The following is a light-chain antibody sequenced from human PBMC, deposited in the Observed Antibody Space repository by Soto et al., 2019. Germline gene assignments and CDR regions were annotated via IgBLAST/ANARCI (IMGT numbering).Light chain of an antibody. J-gene: IGKJ1*01. CDR3: QQYNNWWT. CDR1: QSVSSN. CDR2: GAS. Sequence: IVMTQSPATLSVSPGERATLSCRASQSVSSNLAWYQQRPGQAPRLLIYGASTRATGIPARFSGSGSGTEFTLTISSLQSADFAVYYCQQYNNWWTFGQGTKVDIK. V-gene: IGKV3-15*01.